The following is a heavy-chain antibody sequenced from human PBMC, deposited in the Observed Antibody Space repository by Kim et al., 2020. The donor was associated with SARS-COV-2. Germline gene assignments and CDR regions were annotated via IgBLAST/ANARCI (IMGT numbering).Heavy chain of an antibody. D-gene: IGHD3-22*01. CDR3: AKDDSSGYSPYYYFDY. V-gene: IGHV3-9*01. Sequence: DSVKCRVTISRDNAKNSLYLHMNSLRAENTALYYCAKDDSSGYSPYYYFDYWGQGTLVTVSS. J-gene: IGHJ4*02.